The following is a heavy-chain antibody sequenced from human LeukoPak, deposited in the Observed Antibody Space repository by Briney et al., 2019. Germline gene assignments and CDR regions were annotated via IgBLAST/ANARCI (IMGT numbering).Heavy chain of an antibody. D-gene: IGHD4-17*01. Sequence: RAGGSLRLSCAASGFTFEDYGMSWVRHAPGKGLEWVSDINWNGGSTGYADSVKGRFTISRDNARNSLYLQMNSLRAEDTALYYCARGTLTTVTTGAFDIWGQGAMVTVSS. J-gene: IGHJ3*02. CDR2: INWNGGST. CDR3: ARGTLTTVTTGAFDI. CDR1: GFTFEDYG. V-gene: IGHV3-20*04.